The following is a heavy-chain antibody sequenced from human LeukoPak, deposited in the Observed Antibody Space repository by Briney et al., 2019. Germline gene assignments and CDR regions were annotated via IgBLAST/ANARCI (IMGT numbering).Heavy chain of an antibody. J-gene: IGHJ4*02. D-gene: IGHD3-10*01. V-gene: IGHV3-30*18. CDR1: GFTFSSYG. CDR3: ANFEDYGSGSYYNFY. CDR2: ISYDGSNK. Sequence: GRSLTLSCAASGFTFSSYGMHWVSQAAGKGLEWVAVISYDGSNKYYANSVKGRFTISRDNSKNTLYLQMNSLRAEDTAVYYCANFEDYGSGSYYNFYWGQGTLVTVSS.